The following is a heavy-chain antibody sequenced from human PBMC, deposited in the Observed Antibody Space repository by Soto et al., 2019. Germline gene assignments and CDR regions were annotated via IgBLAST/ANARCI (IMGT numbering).Heavy chain of an antibody. D-gene: IGHD3-22*01. CDR3: AKATYYYDSSGYYYTAFDI. CDR2: ISGSGGST. J-gene: IGHJ3*02. Sequence: GSLRLSCAASGFTFSSYAMSWVRQAPGKGLEWVSAISGSGGSTYYADSVKGRFTISRDNSKNTLYLQMKSLRAEDTAVYYCAKATYYYDSSGYYYTAFDIWGQGTMVTVSS. CDR1: GFTFSSYA. V-gene: IGHV3-23*01.